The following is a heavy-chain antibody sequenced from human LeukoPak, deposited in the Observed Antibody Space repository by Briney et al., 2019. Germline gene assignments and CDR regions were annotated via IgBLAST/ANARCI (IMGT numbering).Heavy chain of an antibody. Sequence: ASVKVSCKASGYTFTSYYMHWERQAPGQGLEWMGIINPSGGSTSYAQKFQGRVTMTRDTSTSTVYMELGSLRSEDTAVYDCASLGGDDKHYYDSSGLDAFDIWGQGTIVTVSS. V-gene: IGHV1-46*01. CDR1: GYTFTSYY. J-gene: IGHJ3*02. CDR2: INPSGGST. CDR3: ASLGGDDKHYYDSSGLDAFDI. D-gene: IGHD3-22*01.